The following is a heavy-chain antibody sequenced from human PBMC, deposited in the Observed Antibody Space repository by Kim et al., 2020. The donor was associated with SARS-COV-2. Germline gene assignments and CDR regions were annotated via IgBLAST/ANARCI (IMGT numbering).Heavy chain of an antibody. V-gene: IGHV3-23*01. CDR2: ISGSGGST. D-gene: IGHD5-12*01. Sequence: GGSLRLSCAASGFTFSSYAMSWVRQAPGKGLEWVSAISGSGGSTYYADSVKGRFTISRDNSKNTLYLQMNSLRAEDTAVYYCAKTERMATITSDYFDYWGQGTLVTVSS. J-gene: IGHJ4*02. CDR3: AKTERMATITSDYFDY. CDR1: GFTFSSYA.